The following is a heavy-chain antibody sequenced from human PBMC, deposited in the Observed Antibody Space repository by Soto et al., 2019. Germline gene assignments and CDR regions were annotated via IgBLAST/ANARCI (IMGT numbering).Heavy chain of an antibody. J-gene: IGHJ4*02. D-gene: IGHD1-26*01. CDR2: ISYDGSDM. Sequence: QVHLVESGGDVVQPGRSLRLSCAASGFSFSSYAILWVRQAPGKGLEWVAVISYDGSDMYYGDSVKGRFTISRDNSKNTLYLQMNSLRPDDTAVYYCAKDPRGIVGAGAWLDSWGQGTLVIVSS. CDR1: GFSFSSYA. V-gene: IGHV3-30*18. CDR3: AKDPRGIVGAGAWLDS.